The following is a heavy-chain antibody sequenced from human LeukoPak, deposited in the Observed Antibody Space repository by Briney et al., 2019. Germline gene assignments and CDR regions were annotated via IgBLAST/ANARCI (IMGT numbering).Heavy chain of an antibody. Sequence: GGSLRLSCAASGFSLDDYAMHWVRQAPGQGLEWVSSISWDGRNMAYAASVKGRFTISRDNAQNSLYLQMYSLKIDDTAFYYCIKDMGFDLLKDAFDLWGQGRLVTVSS. CDR1: GFSLDDYA. D-gene: IGHD1-26*01. CDR2: ISWDGRNM. V-gene: IGHV3-9*01. CDR3: IKDMGFDLLKDAFDL. J-gene: IGHJ3*01.